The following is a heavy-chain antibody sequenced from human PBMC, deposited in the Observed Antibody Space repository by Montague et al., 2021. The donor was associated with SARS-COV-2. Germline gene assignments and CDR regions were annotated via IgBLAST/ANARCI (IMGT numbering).Heavy chain of an antibody. D-gene: IGHD4-11*01. CDR1: GGPFSGNY. CDR3: ARGLPVTTLFYYLGMDV. Sequence: SETLSLTCAVYGGPFSGNYWSWIRQPPGKGLEWIGEINHYGSTNYNPSLKSRVTMSVDTSKNQFSLKLSSVTAADTAVYYCARGLPVTTLFYYLGMDVWGQGTTVTVSS. CDR2: INHYGST. V-gene: IGHV4-34*01. J-gene: IGHJ6*02.